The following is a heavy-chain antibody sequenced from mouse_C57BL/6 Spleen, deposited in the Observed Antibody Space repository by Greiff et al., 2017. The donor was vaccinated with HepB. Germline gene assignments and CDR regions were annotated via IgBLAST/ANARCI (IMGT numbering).Heavy chain of an antibody. D-gene: IGHD1-1*01. Sequence: EVQRVESGEGLVKPGGSLKLSCAASGFTFSSYAMSWVRQTPEKRLEWVAYISSGGDYIYYADTVKGRFTISRDNARNTLYLQMRSLKSEDTAMYYCTREGGNYYGSSAHWYFDVWGTGTTVTVSS. J-gene: IGHJ1*03. CDR2: ISSGGDYI. V-gene: IGHV5-9-1*02. CDR3: TREGGNYYGSSAHWYFDV. CDR1: GFTFSSYA.